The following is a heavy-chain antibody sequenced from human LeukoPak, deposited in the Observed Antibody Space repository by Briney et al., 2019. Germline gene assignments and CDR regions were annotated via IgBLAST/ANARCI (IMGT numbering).Heavy chain of an antibody. CDR1: GGSISRYY. D-gene: IGHD1-26*01. J-gene: IGHJ4*02. CDR3: ARHSGSYYDNYDY. Sequence: SETLSLTCTVSGGSISRYYWSWIRQPPGKGLEWIGYISYSGSTNYDPSLKSRVTISVDTSKNQFSLKLNSVTATDTAVYYCARHSGSYYDNYDYWGQGTLVTVSS. CDR2: ISYSGST. V-gene: IGHV4-59*08.